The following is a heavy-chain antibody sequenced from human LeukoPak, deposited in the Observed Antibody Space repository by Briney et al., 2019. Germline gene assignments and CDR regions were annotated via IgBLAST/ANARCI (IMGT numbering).Heavy chain of an antibody. J-gene: IGHJ6*03. CDR2: ISASRGIT. V-gene: IGHV3-48*01. Sequence: GGSLRLSCAASGVTYSSYTMNWVRQAPGVGLEWLSYISASRGITSYADTVKGRFTISRDNTKASLYLQMNSLRAEDTAVYYCVRGSLASGVVVYYYYYLDVWGKRTTVTVSS. D-gene: IGHD3-3*01. CDR3: VRGSLASGVVVYYYYYLDV. CDR1: GVTYSSYT.